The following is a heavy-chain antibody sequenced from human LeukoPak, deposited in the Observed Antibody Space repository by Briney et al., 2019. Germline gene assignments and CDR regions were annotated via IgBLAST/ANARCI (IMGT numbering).Heavy chain of an antibody. CDR1: GGTFSSYA. J-gene: IGHJ6*04. Sequence: SVKVSCKASGGTFSSYAISWVRQAPGQGLEWMGGIFPIFGTANNAQKFQGRVTITADKSTSTAYMELSSLRPEDTAVYYCASGCVLRYDRNYGMDVWGKGTTVTVSS. CDR3: ASGCVLRYDRNYGMDV. V-gene: IGHV1-69*06. CDR2: IFPIFGTA. D-gene: IGHD3-9*01.